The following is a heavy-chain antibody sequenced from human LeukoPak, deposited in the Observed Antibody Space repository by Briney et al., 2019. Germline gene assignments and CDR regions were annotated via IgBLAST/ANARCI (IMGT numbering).Heavy chain of an antibody. D-gene: IGHD3-10*01. V-gene: IGHV4-39*01. CDR2: IYYSGST. J-gene: IGHJ5*02. CDR3: ARQFNYYGSGSFYTNNWFDP. Sequence: PSETLSLTCTVSGGSISSSSYYWAWIRPPPGKGLEWIGSIYYSGSTYYNPSLKSRVTISVHTSKNQFSLKLSSVTAADTAVYYCARQFNYYGSGSFYTNNWFDPWGQGTLVTVSS. CDR1: GGSISSSSYY.